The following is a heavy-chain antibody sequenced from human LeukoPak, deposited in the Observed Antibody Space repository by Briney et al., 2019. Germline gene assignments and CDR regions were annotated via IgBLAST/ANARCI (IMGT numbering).Heavy chain of an antibody. J-gene: IGHJ3*02. CDR1: GYTFTSYA. CDR2: INAGNGNT. CDR3: ARGGAAHDAFDI. V-gene: IGHV1-3*01. Sequence: ASVKVSCKASGYTFTSYAMHWVRQAPGQRLEWMGWINAGNGNTKYSQKFQGRVTITRDTSASPAYMELSSLRSEDTAVYYCARGGAAHDAFDIWGQGTMVTVSS. D-gene: IGHD1-26*01.